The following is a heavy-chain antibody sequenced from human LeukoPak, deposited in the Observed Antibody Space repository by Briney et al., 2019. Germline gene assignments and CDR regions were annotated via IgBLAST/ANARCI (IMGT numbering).Heavy chain of an antibody. CDR1: DGSISPYY. V-gene: IGHV4-59*01. CDR3: ARSTGSTMFIDY. J-gene: IGHJ4*02. Sequence: SETLSLTCTVSDGSISPYYWSWIRQPPGKGLEWLGYIYYSGNTDYNPSLKSRVAISVDTSKNQFSLKLSSVTAADTAVDYCARSTGSTMFIDYWGQGTLVTVSS. CDR2: IYYSGNT. D-gene: IGHD3-10*02.